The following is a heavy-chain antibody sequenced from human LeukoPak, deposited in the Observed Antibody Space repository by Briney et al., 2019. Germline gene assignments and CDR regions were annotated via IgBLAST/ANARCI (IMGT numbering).Heavy chain of an antibody. CDR1: GYTFTSYD. Sequence: ASVKVSCKASGYTFTSYDINWMRQATGQGLEWMGWMSPNSGNTGYAQKFQGRVTMTRDTSISTAYMELSSLRSEDTAVYCARNPPLTGDFDFWGPGTMVTVSS. J-gene: IGHJ4*02. CDR3: ARNPPLTGDFDF. V-gene: IGHV1-8*01. D-gene: IGHD7-27*01. CDR2: MSPNSGNT.